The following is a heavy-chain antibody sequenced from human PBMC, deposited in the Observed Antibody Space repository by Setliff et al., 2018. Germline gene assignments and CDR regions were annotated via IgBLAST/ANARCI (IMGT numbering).Heavy chain of an antibody. D-gene: IGHD3-22*01. V-gene: IGHV4-39*07. CDR1: GGSISSSSYY. CDR2: INHSGST. J-gene: IGHJ3*02. CDR3: ARGKIRITMIVVPTGGAFDI. Sequence: PSETLSLTCTVSGGSISSSSYYWGWIRQPPGKGLEWIGEINHSGSTNYNPSLKSRVTISVDTSKNQFSLKLSSVTAADTAVYYCARGKIRITMIVVPTGGAFDIWGQGTMVTVSS.